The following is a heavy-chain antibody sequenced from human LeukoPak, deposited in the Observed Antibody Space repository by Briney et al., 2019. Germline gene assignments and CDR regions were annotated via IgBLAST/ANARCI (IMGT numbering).Heavy chain of an antibody. J-gene: IGHJ4*02. V-gene: IGHV3-66*02. CDR1: GFTVSSNY. CDR2: IYSGGST. CDR3: AREKLDGDYFFDY. D-gene: IGHD4-17*01. Sequence: PGGSLRLSCAASGFTVSSNYMSWVRQAPGKGLEWVSVIYSGGSTYYADSVKGRFTISRDNSKNTLYLQMNSLRAEDTAVYYCAREKLDGDYFFDYWGQGTLVTVSS.